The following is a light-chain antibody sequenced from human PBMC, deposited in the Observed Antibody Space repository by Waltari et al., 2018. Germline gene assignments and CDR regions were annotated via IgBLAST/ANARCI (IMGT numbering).Light chain of an antibody. Sequence: DIQMTQSPSTLSASLGDRVTITCRASQGIIGRLAWDQQKPGKAPKLLICDASSLEYGGPARFSGSGYGTEFTLTISSLQPDDSATYYCQQYHTYKMFGQGTKVEI. CDR1: QGIIGR. CDR2: DAS. J-gene: IGKJ1*01. CDR3: QQYHTYKM. V-gene: IGKV1-5*01.